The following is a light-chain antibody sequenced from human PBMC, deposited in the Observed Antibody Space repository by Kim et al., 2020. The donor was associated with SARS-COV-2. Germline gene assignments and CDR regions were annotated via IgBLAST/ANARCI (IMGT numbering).Light chain of an antibody. V-gene: IGLV6-57*01. Sequence: NFMVTQPHSVSESPGKTVTISCTRSSGSIASNYVQWYQQRPGSSPTTVIYEDNQRPSGVPDRFSGSIDSSSNSASLTISGLKTEDEADYYCQSYDSSNRWVFGGGTQLTVL. CDR1: SGSIASNY. J-gene: IGLJ3*02. CDR2: EDN. CDR3: QSYDSSNRWV.